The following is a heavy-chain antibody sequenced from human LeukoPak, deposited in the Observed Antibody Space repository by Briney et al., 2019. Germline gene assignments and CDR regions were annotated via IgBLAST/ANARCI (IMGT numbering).Heavy chain of an antibody. CDR2: IYYSGST. D-gene: IGHD2-15*01. Sequence: SETLSLTCTVSGGSISSGDYYWSWIRQPPGKGLEWIGYIYYSGSTYYNPSLKSRVTISVDTSKNQFSLKLCSVAAADTAVYYCARDCSGGSCYIDYWGQGTLVTVSS. J-gene: IGHJ4*02. CDR3: ARDCSGGSCYIDY. CDR1: GGSISSGDYY. V-gene: IGHV4-30-4*08.